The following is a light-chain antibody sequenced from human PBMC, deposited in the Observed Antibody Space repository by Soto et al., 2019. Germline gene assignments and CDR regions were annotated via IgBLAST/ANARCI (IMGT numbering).Light chain of an antibody. CDR2: KAS. J-gene: IGKJ1*01. CDR1: QSISSW. Sequence: IHMTHSPSTLSASVVDRVSITFRASQSISSWLAWYQQKPGKAPNLLIYKASSLESGVPSRFSGSGSGTEFTLTISSLQPDDFATYYCQEYNTYSRTFGQGTKVDIK. CDR3: QEYNTYSRT. V-gene: IGKV1-5*03.